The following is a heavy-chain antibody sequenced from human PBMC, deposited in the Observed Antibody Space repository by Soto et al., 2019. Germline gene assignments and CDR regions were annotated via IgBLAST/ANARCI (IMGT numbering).Heavy chain of an antibody. D-gene: IGHD2-8*01. CDR2: ISYTGNT. V-gene: IGHV4-4*02. CDR3: VRGGYCTNGVCSVFDY. Sequence: SETLSLTCAVSGGSFTSNNWWTWVRQPPGKGLEWIGYISYTGNTYYNPSLESRVTISADTSKNQFSLKLTSVTAADTAVYFCVRGGYCTNGVCSVFDYWGQGTLVTV. J-gene: IGHJ4*02. CDR1: GGSFTSNNW.